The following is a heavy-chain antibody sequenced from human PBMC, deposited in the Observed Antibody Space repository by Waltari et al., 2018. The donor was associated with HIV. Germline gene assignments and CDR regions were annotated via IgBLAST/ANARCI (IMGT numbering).Heavy chain of an antibody. J-gene: IGHJ3*01. CDR1: GYPFTDYG. V-gene: IGHV1-18*01. CDR2: ISTYNGNT. D-gene: IGHD1-26*01. CDR3: ARGDRAFDV. Sequence: QVQLLQSGSEVKRPGASVKVSCKTSGYPFTDYGISWVRQAPRQGLEGMGWISTYNGNTKFAQTLQSRISMTIDTSRHTAYMDLRSLRSDDTAVYYCARGDRAFDVWGQGTMVSVSS.